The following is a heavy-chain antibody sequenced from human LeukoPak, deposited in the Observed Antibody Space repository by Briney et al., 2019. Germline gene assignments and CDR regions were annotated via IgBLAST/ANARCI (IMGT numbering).Heavy chain of an antibody. CDR3: ARDYDILTGYYYMDV. V-gene: IGHV4-4*07. J-gene: IGHJ6*03. Sequence: SETLSLTCTVSGGSLSSYYWSWIRQPAGKGLEWIGRIYTSGSTNYNPSLKSRVTISVDKSKNQFSLKLSSVTAADTAVYYCARDYDILTGYYYMDVWGKGTTVTVSS. CDR1: GGSLSSYY. D-gene: IGHD3-9*01. CDR2: IYTSGST.